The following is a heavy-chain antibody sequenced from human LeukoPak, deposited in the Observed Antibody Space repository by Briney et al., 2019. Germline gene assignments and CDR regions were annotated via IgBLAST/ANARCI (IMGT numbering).Heavy chain of an antibody. Sequence: SMKVSCKASGYTFTSYGISWVRQAPGQGLEWMGGIIPIFGTANYAQKFQGGVTITADESTSTAYMELSSLRSEDTAVYYCASQDTAMVTYAFDIWGQGTMVTVSS. CDR2: IIPIFGTA. D-gene: IGHD5-18*01. V-gene: IGHV1-69*13. CDR3: ASQDTAMVTYAFDI. CDR1: GYTFTSYG. J-gene: IGHJ3*02.